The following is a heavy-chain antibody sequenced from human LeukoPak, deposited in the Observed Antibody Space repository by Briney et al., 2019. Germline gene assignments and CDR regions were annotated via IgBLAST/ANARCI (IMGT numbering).Heavy chain of an antibody. J-gene: IGHJ4*02. V-gene: IGHV3-74*01. D-gene: IGHD2/OR15-2a*01. CDR2: INSDGSST. CDR3: ASRNISPHDLDY. CDR1: GFTFSRYW. Sequence: PVGSLRLSCAASGFTFSRYWLHWVRQAPGKGLVWVSRINSDGSSTSYADSVKGRFTISRDNAKNTLYLQMNSLRAEDTAVYYCASRNISPHDLDYWGQGTLVTVSS.